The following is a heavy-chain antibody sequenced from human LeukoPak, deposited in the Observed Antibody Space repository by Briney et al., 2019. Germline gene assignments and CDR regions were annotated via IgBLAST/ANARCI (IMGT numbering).Heavy chain of an antibody. CDR3: AAAGLYDTRGPADY. CDR1: GYTFTVYY. D-gene: IGHD3-9*01. CDR2: INPNSGGT. Sequence: ASVKVSCKASGYTFTVYYMHWVRQAPGQGLEWMGWINPNSGGTAYAQKFQGRVTMTRDTSISTAYMEVSRLRSDDTAVYYCAAAGLYDTRGPADYWGQGTLVTVSS. J-gene: IGHJ4*02. V-gene: IGHV1-2*02.